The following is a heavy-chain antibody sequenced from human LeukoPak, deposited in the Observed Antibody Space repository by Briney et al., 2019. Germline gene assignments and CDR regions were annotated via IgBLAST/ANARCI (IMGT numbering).Heavy chain of an antibody. CDR1: GGTFSSYA. D-gene: IGHD5-24*01. CDR3: ARENGYNSLLGY. J-gene: IGHJ4*02. V-gene: IGHV1-69*04. Sequence: GSSVKVSCKASGGTFSSYAISWVRQAPGQGLEWMGRIIPILGIASYAQKFQGRVTITADKSTSTAYMELSSLRSEDTAVYYCARENGYNSLLGYWGQGTLVTVSS. CDR2: IIPILGIA.